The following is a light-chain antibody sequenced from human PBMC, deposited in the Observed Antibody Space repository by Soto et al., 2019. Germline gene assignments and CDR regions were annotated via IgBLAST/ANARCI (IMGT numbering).Light chain of an antibody. CDR2: WAS. J-gene: IGKJ3*01. CDR3: QQYYGTPLT. CDR1: QSVLYSSNNKNY. V-gene: IGKV4-1*01. Sequence: DIVMTQSPDSLAVSLGERATINCKSSQSVLYSSNNKNYLAWYQQKPGQPPKLLIYWASTRESGVPDRISGSGSGTDCTLTISSLQADDVAIYYCQQYYGTPLTFGPGTKVDIK.